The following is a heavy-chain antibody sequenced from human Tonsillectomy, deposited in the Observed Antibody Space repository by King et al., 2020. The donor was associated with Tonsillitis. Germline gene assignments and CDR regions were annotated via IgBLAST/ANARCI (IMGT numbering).Heavy chain of an antibody. CDR1: GGSISSYY. J-gene: IGHJ4*02. V-gene: IGHV4-59*01. CDR2: IYYSGST. CDR3: ARVRDGYNYHANDY. D-gene: IGHD5-24*01. Sequence: VQLQESGPGLVKPSETLSLTCTVSGGSISSYYWSWIRPPPGKGLEWIGYIYYSGSTNYNPSLKSRVTISVDTSKNQFSLKLSSVTAADTAVYYCARVRDGYNYHANDYWGQGTLVTVSS.